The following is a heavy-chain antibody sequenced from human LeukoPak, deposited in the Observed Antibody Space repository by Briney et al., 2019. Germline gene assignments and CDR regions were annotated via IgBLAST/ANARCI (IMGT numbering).Heavy chain of an antibody. V-gene: IGHV4-59*01. CDR3: ARDRAVRENYFDY. CDR1: GGSTSGSY. Sequence: PSETLSLTCSVSGGSTSGSYWSWVRQPPGKGLQWIGYIHYTGSTDCNPSLKSRVTISIDTPKNQVSLRVTSVTAADTAVYYCARDRAVRENYFDYWGQGTLVTVSS. CDR2: IHYTGST. D-gene: IGHD1-26*01. J-gene: IGHJ4*02.